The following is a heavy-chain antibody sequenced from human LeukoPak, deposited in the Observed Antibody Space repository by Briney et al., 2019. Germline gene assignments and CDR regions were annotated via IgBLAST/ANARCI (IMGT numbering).Heavy chain of an antibody. D-gene: IGHD1-14*01. V-gene: IGHV3-21*01. CDR2: ISSSSSYI. J-gene: IGHJ4*02. CDR1: GFTFSSYS. Sequence: GGSLRLSCAASGFTFSSYSMNWVRQAPGKGLEWVSSISSSSSYIYYADSVKGRFTISRDNAKNSLYLQMNSLRAEDTAVYYCARDHYHQIDVFDYWGQGTLVTVPS. CDR3: ARDHYHQIDVFDY.